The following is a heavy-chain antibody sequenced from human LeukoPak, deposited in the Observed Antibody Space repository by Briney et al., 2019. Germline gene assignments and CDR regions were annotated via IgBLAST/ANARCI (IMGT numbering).Heavy chain of an antibody. D-gene: IGHD3-10*01. V-gene: IGHV3-11*04. CDR2: ISSSGSTI. CDR3: ARDYFPDWYFDL. Sequence: GGSLRLSCAASGFTFSDYYMSWIRQASGKGLEWVSYISSSGSTIYYADSVKGRFSISRDNSKNTLYLQMNSLRAEDTAVYYCARDYFPDWYFDLWGRGTLVTVSS. J-gene: IGHJ2*01. CDR1: GFTFSDYY.